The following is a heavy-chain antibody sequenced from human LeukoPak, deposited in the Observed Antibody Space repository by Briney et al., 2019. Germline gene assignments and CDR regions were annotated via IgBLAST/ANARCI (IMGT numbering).Heavy chain of an antibody. J-gene: IGHJ5*02. CDR3: ARINDYSNYAGWFDP. CDR2: IYTSGST. V-gene: IGHV4-4*09. Sequence: SETLSLTCTVSGGSINSYYWSWIRQPPGKGLEWIGYIYTSGSTNYNPSLKSRVTISVDTSKNQFSLKLSSVTAADTAVYYCARINDYSNYAGWFDPWGQGTLVTVSS. D-gene: IGHD4-11*01. CDR1: GGSINSYY.